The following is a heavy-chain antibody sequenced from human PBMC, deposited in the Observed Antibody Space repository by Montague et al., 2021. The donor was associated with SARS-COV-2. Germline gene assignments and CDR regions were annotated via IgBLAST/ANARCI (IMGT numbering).Heavy chain of an antibody. J-gene: IGHJ4*02. V-gene: IGHV4-34*01. CDR1: VASFNGYY. CDR2: IKHSGST. CDR3: TRRLHGFNRHYFDY. Sequence: SETLSLTCAVYVASFNGYYLTWIRQPPGKGLEWIGEIKHSGSTSYNPSLRSRVTISVDTSKNQFSLKLTSVTAADTAVYYCTRRLHGFNRHYFDYWGQGTLVTVSS. D-gene: IGHD5-24*01.